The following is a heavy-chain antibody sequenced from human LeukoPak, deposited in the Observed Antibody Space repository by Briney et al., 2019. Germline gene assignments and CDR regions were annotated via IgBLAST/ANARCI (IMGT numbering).Heavy chain of an antibody. V-gene: IGHV3-74*01. Sequence: PGGSPRLSCAASGFTFSSYWMYWVRQVPGKGQVWVSRINSDGSSTSYADSVKGRFTISRDNAKNTLYLQMNSLRADDTAVYYCARWGGGMDVWGQGTTVTVAS. CDR1: GFTFSSYW. J-gene: IGHJ6*02. CDR2: INSDGSST. D-gene: IGHD3-10*01. CDR3: ARWGGGMDV.